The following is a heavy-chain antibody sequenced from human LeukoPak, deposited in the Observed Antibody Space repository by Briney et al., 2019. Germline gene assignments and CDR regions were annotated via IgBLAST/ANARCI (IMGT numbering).Heavy chain of an antibody. CDR1: GGSISGYY. Sequence: PSETLSLTCTVSGGSISGYYWNWIRQPAGKRLKWIGRVYTSGTTNYSPSLKSRTTMSVDTSKNQFSLRLISMTAADTAVYYCARSTGWSSDLFDYWGQGTLVTVSS. D-gene: IGHD6-19*01. CDR3: ARSTGWSSDLFDY. J-gene: IGHJ4*02. V-gene: IGHV4-4*07. CDR2: VYTSGTT.